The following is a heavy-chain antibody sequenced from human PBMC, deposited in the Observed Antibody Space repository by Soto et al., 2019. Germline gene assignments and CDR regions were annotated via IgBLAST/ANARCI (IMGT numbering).Heavy chain of an antibody. J-gene: IGHJ3*02. V-gene: IGHV3-53*01. D-gene: IGHD6-13*01. CDR2: IYSGGST. CDR3: ARDKGYSSSQNGNDAFDI. CDR1: GFTVSSNY. Sequence: QPGGSLRLSCAASGFTVSSNYMSWVRQAPGKGLEWVSVIYSGGSTYYADSVKGRFTISRDNSKNTLYLQMNSLRAEDTAVYYCARDKGYSSSQNGNDAFDIWGQGTMVTVSS.